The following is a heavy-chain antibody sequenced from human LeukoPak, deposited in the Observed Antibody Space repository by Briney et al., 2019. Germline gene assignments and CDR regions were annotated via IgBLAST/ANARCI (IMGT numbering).Heavy chain of an antibody. CDR2: FDPEDGET. CDR3: ASYSMVRGDLDY. J-gene: IGHJ4*02. Sequence: GASVKVSCKVSGYTLTELSMHWVRQAPGKGLEWMGGFDPEDGETIYAQKFQGRVTMTEDTSTDTAYMELSSLRSEDTAVYYCASYSMVRGDLDYWGQGTLVTVSS. D-gene: IGHD3-10*01. CDR1: GYTLTELS. V-gene: IGHV1-24*01.